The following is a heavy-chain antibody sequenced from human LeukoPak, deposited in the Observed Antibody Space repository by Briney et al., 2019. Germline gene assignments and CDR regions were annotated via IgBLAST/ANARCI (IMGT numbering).Heavy chain of an antibody. CDR3: ARSQSSAYYYVYDY. V-gene: IGHV4-59*11. Sequence: SETLSLTCTVSGCSISSHYWSWIRQPPGKGLEWIGYIYYSGSTNYNPSLKSRVTISVDTSKTQFSLKLSSVTAADTAVYYCARSQSSAYYYVYDYWGQGTLVTVSS. CDR2: IYYSGST. J-gene: IGHJ4*02. CDR1: GCSISSHY. D-gene: IGHD3-22*01.